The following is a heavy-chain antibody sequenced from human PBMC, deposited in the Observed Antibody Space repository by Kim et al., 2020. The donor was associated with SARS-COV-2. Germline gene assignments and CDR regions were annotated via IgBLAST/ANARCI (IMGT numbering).Heavy chain of an antibody. CDR3: ARDLRNRDNWVVTAIPMGY. V-gene: IGHV3-30*04. Sequence: GGSLRLSCAASGFTFSSYAMHWVRQAPGKGLEWVAVISYDGSNKYYADSVKGRFTISRDNSKNTLYLQMNSLRAEDTAVYYCARDLRNRDNWVVTAIPMGYWGQGTLVTVSS. J-gene: IGHJ4*02. CDR2: ISYDGSNK. D-gene: IGHD2-21*02. CDR1: GFTFSSYA.